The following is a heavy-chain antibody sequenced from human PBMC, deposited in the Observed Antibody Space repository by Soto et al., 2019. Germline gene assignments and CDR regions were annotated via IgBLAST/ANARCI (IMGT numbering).Heavy chain of an antibody. CDR2: IYYSGST. CDR1: GGSISSSSYY. Sequence: SETLCLTCTVSGGSISSSSYYWGWIRQPPGKGLEWIGSIYYSGSTYYNPSLKSRVTISVDTSKNQFSLKLSSVTAADTAVYYCARHSLPSEIHYDFWSGYSFDYWGQGTLVTVSS. J-gene: IGHJ4*02. D-gene: IGHD3-3*01. CDR3: ARHSLPSEIHYDFWSGYSFDY. V-gene: IGHV4-39*01.